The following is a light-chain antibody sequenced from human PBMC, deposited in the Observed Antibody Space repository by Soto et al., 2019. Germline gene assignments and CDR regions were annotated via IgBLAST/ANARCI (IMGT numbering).Light chain of an antibody. J-gene: IGKJ5*01. V-gene: IGKV1-9*01. Sequence: DIHMTQSPSTLSGSLGDRVTITFRASQVISTSLAWYQVKPGKSPKLLIYAASTLESGVPSRFSATVSGTEFSLTITSLQPEDFATYYCQQLFDSPITFGQGTRLEIK. CDR2: AAS. CDR3: QQLFDSPIT. CDR1: QVISTS.